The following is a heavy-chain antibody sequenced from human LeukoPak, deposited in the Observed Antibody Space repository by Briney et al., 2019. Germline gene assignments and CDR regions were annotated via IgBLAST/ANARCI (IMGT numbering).Heavy chain of an antibody. CDR2: IYYSGST. J-gene: IGHJ4*02. V-gene: IGHV4-59*12. CDR3: ARDGGYVRSLDD. CDR1: GGSISSYY. D-gene: IGHD5-12*01. Sequence: SETLSLTCTVSGGSISSYYWSWIRQPPGKGLEWIGYIYYSGSTNYNPSLKSRVTMSLDTSKNQFSLKLRSVTAADTAVYYCARDGGYVRSLDDWGQGTLVTVSS.